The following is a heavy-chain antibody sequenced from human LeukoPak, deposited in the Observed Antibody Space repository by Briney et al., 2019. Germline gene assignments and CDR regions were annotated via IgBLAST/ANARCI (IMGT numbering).Heavy chain of an antibody. CDR2: ISYDGSNK. CDR1: VCTFSHYD. J-gene: IGHJ4*02. V-gene: IGHV3-30*18. D-gene: IGHD1-7*01. CDR3: AKAREGTTFDN. Sequence: GGSLRLSCAASVCTFSHYDMHWVRQAPGKGLEWVAVISYDGSNKYYADSVKGRFTIHRNNSKNTVYLERKSLRAEDTAVYYCAKAREGTTFDNWGQGTLVTVSS.